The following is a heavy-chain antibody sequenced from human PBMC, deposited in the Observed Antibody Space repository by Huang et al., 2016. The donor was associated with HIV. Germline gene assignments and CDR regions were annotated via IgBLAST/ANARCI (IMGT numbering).Heavy chain of an antibody. J-gene: IGHJ4*02. CDR2: ISYDAKTK. CDR3: AKGGSAAAVLDF. Sequence: QVQLVESGGGVVQPGRSLGISCAASGFTFSSYGMPWVRQAACKGVEWVAVISYDAKTKYYADSVKGRFSISRDNSKTTVYLQLNSLRLEDTAVYYCAKGGSAAAVLDFWGQGTLVTVSS. CDR1: GFTFSSYG. V-gene: IGHV3-30*18. D-gene: IGHD6-13*01.